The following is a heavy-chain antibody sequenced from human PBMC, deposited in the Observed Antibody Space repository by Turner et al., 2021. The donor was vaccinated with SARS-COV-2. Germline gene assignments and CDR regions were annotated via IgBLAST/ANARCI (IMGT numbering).Heavy chain of an antibody. CDR3: ARGGHYYYGLDV. D-gene: IGHD3-10*01. V-gene: IGHV3-53*01. CDR1: GVTVSSNY. CDR2: IYSGGST. J-gene: IGHJ6*02. Sequence: EVQLVESGGGLIQPGGSLRLSCAASGVTVSSNYMSWVRQAPGKGLEWFSVIYSGGSTFYSDSVKGRFTISRDNSKNTLYLQMNSLRAEDTAVYYCARGGHYYYGLDVWGQGTTVTVSS.